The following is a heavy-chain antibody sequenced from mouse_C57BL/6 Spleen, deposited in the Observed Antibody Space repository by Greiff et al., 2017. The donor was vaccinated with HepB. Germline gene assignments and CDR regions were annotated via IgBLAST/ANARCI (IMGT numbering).Heavy chain of an antibody. J-gene: IGHJ2*01. Sequence: QVQLKESGAELVRPGTSVKVSCKASGYAFTNYLIEWVKQRPGQGLEWIGVINPGSGGTNYNEKFKGKATLTADKSSSTAYMQLSSLTSEDSAVYFCARDDYGVDYWGQGTTLTVSS. CDR2: INPGSGGT. V-gene: IGHV1-54*01. D-gene: IGHD2-4*01. CDR3: ARDDYGVDY. CDR1: GYAFTNYL.